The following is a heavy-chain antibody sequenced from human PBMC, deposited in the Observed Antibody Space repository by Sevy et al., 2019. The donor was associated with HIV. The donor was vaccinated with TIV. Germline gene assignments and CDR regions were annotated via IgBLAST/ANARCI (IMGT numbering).Heavy chain of an antibody. CDR2: IQFDGSSQ. D-gene: IGHD2-8*01. J-gene: IGHJ4*02. CDR3: AKNTAAVGVGGFDY. Sequence: GGSLRLSCAASGFTFSYSGMHWVRQAPGKGLEWVAFIQFDGSSQYYADSVKGRFTILRDNSKKTLYLQMNSLTTDDTAAYYCAKNTAAVGVGGFDYWGQGALVTVSS. CDR1: GFTFSYSG. V-gene: IGHV3-30*02.